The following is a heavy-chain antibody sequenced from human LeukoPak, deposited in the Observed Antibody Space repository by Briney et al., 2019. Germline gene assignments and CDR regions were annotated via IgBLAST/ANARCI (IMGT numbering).Heavy chain of an antibody. J-gene: IGHJ4*02. CDR2: INPEGSQN. Sequence: GGSLRLSCAASGFRFSNYWMNWVRQAPEKGLEWVANINPEGSQNRYVDSVNGRFTVSRDNARNSLYLDMDSLTADDSAIYYCAAWGESSSNCWGQGILVTVSS. CDR3: AAWGESSSNC. D-gene: IGHD3-16*01. V-gene: IGHV3-7*01. CDR1: GFRFSNYW.